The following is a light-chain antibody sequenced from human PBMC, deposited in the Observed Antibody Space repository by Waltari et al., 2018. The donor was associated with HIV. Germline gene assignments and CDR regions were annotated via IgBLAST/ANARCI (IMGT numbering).Light chain of an antibody. V-gene: IGKV3-15*01. J-gene: IGKJ1*01. Sequence: VLTQSPATLSVSPGDRVTLSCRARESVSSNLAWYQQKRGQSPRLVIYGASSRAAGIPGRFSGSGSGTEFTLTISSLQSEDFAVYYCQEYNNWPWTFGQGTKVEIK. CDR3: QEYNNWPWT. CDR1: ESVSSN. CDR2: GAS.